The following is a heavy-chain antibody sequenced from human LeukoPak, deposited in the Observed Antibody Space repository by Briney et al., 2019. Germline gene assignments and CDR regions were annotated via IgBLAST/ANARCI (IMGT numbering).Heavy chain of an antibody. CDR3: ARGESSNWSFDY. J-gene: IGHJ4*02. D-gene: IGHD6-13*01. CDR1: GGSISSGGYS. Sequence: SQTLSLTCTVSGGSISSGGYSWSWIRQPPGKGLEWIGYIYYSGSSNYNPSLMSRVAISVDTSKNQFSLKLGSVTAADAAVYYCARGESSNWSFDYWGQGTLVTVSS. CDR2: IYYSGSS. V-gene: IGHV4-61*08.